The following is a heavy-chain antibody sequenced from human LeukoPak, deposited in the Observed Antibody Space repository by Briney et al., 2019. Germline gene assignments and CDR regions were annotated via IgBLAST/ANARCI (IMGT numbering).Heavy chain of an antibody. CDR2: ISSSSSYI. D-gene: IGHD1-1*01. CDR1: GITFNSYT. Sequence: GGSLRLSCAASGITFNSYTMNWVRQAPGKGLEWVSSISSSSSYIYYAASVKGRFTISRDNAKNSLYLQMNRLRAEDTAVYYCARERQLERLAFGKEGSAFDYWGQGTLVTVTS. J-gene: IGHJ4*02. V-gene: IGHV3-21*01. CDR3: ARERQLERLAFGKEGSAFDY.